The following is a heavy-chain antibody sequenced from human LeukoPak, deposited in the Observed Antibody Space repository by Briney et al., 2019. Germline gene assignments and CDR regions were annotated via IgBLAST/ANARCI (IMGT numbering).Heavy chain of an antibody. Sequence: SETLSLTCAVYGGSCSGYYWSWIRQPPGKGLEWIGEINHSGSTNYNPSLKSRVTISVDTSKNQFSLKLSSVTAADTAVYYCAGYYGGYWGQGTLVTVSS. CDR3: AGYYGGY. CDR2: INHSGST. V-gene: IGHV4-34*01. CDR1: GGSCSGYY. J-gene: IGHJ4*02. D-gene: IGHD2-21*01.